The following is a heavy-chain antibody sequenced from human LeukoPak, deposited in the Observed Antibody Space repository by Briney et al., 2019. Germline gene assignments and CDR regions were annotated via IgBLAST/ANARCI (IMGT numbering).Heavy chain of an antibody. CDR1: GFTFSSYA. D-gene: IGHD2-2*01. CDR3: AKGRDIVVVPAWDY. CDR2: ISGSGGST. Sequence: GRSLRLSCAASGFTFSSYAMSWVRQAPGKGLEWVSAISGSGGSTYYADSVKGRFTISRDNSKNTLYLQMNSLSAEDTAVYYCAKGRDIVVVPAWDYWGQGTLVTVSS. J-gene: IGHJ4*02. V-gene: IGHV3-23*01.